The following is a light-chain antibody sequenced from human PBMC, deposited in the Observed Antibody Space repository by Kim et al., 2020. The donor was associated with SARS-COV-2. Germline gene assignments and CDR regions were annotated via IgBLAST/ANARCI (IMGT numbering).Light chain of an antibody. J-gene: IGKJ1*01. Sequence: DIHMTQSPSTLSASAGDRVTITCRASPSIAHFLAWYQQKPGRAPKLLIYKASYLQSGVPSRFSGSGSGTEFTLTIYSLQPDDFASYYCQQYYGYPWTFGQGTKVDIK. CDR1: PSIAHF. V-gene: IGKV1-5*03. CDR3: QQYYGYPWT. CDR2: KAS.